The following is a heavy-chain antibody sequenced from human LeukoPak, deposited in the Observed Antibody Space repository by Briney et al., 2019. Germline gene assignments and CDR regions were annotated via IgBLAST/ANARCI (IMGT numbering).Heavy chain of an antibody. CDR2: ISSSGTTF. J-gene: IGHJ4*02. CDR3: AKEDYYGSGSYFDY. D-gene: IGHD3-10*01. V-gene: IGHV3-48*01. Sequence: GGSLRLSCTVSGFPYSRYGMNWVRQAPGMGPEWVSYISSSGTTFYYADSVRGRFTISRDNSKNTLYLQMNSLRAEDTAVYYCAKEDYYGSGSYFDYWGQGTLVTVSS. CDR1: GFPYSRYG.